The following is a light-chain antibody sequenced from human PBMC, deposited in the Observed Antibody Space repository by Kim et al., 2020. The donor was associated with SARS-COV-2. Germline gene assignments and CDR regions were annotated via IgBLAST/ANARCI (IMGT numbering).Light chain of an antibody. Sequence: GQMVTISCSGSSSNIVSNYVYWYQQLPGTAPKLLISRHNHRPSGVPDRFSGSTSGNSASLAISGLRSEDEADYYCAAWEDNLSGYVFGIGTKVTVL. V-gene: IGLV1-47*01. CDR2: RHN. J-gene: IGLJ1*01. CDR3: AAWEDNLSGYV. CDR1: SSNIVSNY.